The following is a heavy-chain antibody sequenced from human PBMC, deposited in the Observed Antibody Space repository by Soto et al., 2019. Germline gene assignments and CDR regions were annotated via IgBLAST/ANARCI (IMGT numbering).Heavy chain of an antibody. D-gene: IGHD3-10*01. Sequence: EASVKVSCKASGYTFTGYYMHWVRQAPGQGLEWMGWTNPNSGGTNYAQKFQGWVTMTRDTSISTAYMELSRLRSDDTAVYYCARGGNSQGGRDYYYGMDVWRQGTTVTVSS. CDR1: GYTFTGYY. CDR2: TNPNSGGT. J-gene: IGHJ6*02. CDR3: ARGGNSQGGRDYYYGMDV. V-gene: IGHV1-2*04.